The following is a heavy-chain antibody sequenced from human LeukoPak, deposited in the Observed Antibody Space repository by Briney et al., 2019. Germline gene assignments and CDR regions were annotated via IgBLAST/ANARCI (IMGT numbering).Heavy chain of an antibody. Sequence: ASVKVSCKASGYTFTSYGISWVRQAPGQGLEWMGWISAYNGNTNYAQKLQGRVTMPTDTSTSTAYMELRSLRSDDTAVYYCARDLRVGVWFDPWGQGTLVTVSS. D-gene: IGHD3-10*01. CDR2: ISAYNGNT. CDR3: ARDLRVGVWFDP. CDR1: GYTFTSYG. V-gene: IGHV1-18*04. J-gene: IGHJ5*02.